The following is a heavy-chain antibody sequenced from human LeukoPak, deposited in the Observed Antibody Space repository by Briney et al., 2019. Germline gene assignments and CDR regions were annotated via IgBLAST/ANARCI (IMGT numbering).Heavy chain of an antibody. CDR3: ARDVGYGFDV. CDR2: VNKDQSVR. J-gene: IGHJ6*02. D-gene: IGHD1-26*01. CDR1: GFSISRHW. Sequence: PGGSLGLSCAASGFSISRHWMHWVRQAPGKGLVWVSHVNKDQSVRTYADSVKGRLTISRDNAKNTLYLQMNSLRAEDTAVYYCARDVGYGFDVWGQGTTVTVSS. V-gene: IGHV3-74*01.